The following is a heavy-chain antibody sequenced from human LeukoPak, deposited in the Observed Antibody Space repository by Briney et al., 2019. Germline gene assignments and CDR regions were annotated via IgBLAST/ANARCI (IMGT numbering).Heavy chain of an antibody. J-gene: IGHJ4*02. CDR1: GGSISSGGYS. D-gene: IGHD3-16*02. V-gene: IGHV4-30-2*01. Sequence: SQTLSLTCAVSGGSISSGGYSWSWIRQPPGKGLEWIGYIYHSGSTYYNPSLKSRVTISVDRSKNQFSLKLSSVTAADTAVYYCATSLAEVWGSYRYFDYWGQGTLVTVSS. CDR3: ATSLAEVWGSYRYFDY. CDR2: IYHSGST.